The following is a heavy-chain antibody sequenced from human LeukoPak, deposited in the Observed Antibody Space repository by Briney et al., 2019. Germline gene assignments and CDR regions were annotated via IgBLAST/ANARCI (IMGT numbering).Heavy chain of an antibody. CDR2: ISSSSSYI. Sequence: PGGSLRLSCAASGFTFSSYSMNWVRQAPGKGLEWVSSISSSSSYIYYADSVKGRFTISRDNAKNSLYLQMNSLRAEDTAVYYCARDRRNAYCSGGSCPSPDLFDYWGQGTLVTVSS. D-gene: IGHD2-15*01. V-gene: IGHV3-21*01. CDR1: GFTFSSYS. J-gene: IGHJ4*02. CDR3: ARDRRNAYCSGGSCPSPDLFDY.